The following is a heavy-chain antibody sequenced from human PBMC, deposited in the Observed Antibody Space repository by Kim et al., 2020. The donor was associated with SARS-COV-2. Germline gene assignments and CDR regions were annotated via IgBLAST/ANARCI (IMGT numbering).Heavy chain of an antibody. Sequence: SETLSLTCTVSGGSISSSSYYWGWIRQPPGKGLEWIGSIYYSGSTYYNPSLKSRVTISVDTSKNQFSLKLSSVTAADTAVYYCARRLGRSGYFAPWGQGTLVTVSS. V-gene: IGHV4-39*01. D-gene: IGHD3-22*01. CDR2: IYYSGST. CDR3: ARRLGRSGYFAP. J-gene: IGHJ5*02. CDR1: GGSISSSSYY.